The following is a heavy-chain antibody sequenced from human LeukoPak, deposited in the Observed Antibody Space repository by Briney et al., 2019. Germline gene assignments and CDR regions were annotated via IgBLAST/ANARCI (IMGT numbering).Heavy chain of an antibody. CDR1: GFTFSDYY. J-gene: IGHJ4*02. CDR3: SLSYYYGSGSYD. V-gene: IGHV3-11*01. CDR2: ISSSGSTI. D-gene: IGHD3-10*01. Sequence: GGSLRLSCAASGFTFSDYYMSWIRQAPGKGLEWVSYISSSGSTIYYADSVKGRFTISRDNAKNSLYLQMNSLRAEDRAVYYCSLSYYYGSGSYDWGQGTLVTVSS.